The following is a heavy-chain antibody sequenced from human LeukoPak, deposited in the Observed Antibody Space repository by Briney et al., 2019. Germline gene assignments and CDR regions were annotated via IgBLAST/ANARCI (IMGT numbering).Heavy chain of an antibody. CDR3: ARGDSSGYSYFDY. D-gene: IGHD3-22*01. V-gene: IGHV4-31*03. CDR2: IYYSGST. Sequence: SETLSLTCTVSGGSISSGGYYWSWIRQHPGKGLEWIGYIYYSGSTYYSPSLKSRVTISVDTSKNQFSLKLSSVTAADTAVYYCARGDSSGYSYFDYWGQGTLVTVSS. J-gene: IGHJ4*02. CDR1: GGSISSGGYY.